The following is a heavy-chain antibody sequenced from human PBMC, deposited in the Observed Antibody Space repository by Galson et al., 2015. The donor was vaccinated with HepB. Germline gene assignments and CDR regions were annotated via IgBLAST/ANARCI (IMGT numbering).Heavy chain of an antibody. CDR3: ARFPRIVQDRIAVAGVYYFDY. CDR1: GGTFSSYA. CDR2: IIPIFGTA. Sequence: SVKVSCKASGGTFSSYAISWVRQAPGQGLEWMGGIIPIFGTANYAQKFQGRVTITADESTSTAYMELSSLRPEDTAVYYCARFPRIVQDRIAVAGVYYFDYWGQGTLVTVSS. J-gene: IGHJ4*02. D-gene: IGHD6-19*01. V-gene: IGHV1-69*13.